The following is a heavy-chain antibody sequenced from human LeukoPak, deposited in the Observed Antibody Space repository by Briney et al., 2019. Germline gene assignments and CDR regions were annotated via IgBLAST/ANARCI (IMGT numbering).Heavy chain of an antibody. V-gene: IGHV3-9*01. Sequence: GRSLRLSCAASGFTFDDYAMHWVRQAPRKGLEWVSGISWNSGSIGYADSVKGRFTISRDNAKNSLYLQMNSLRAEDTALHYCAICITMIVVVITYGEYFQHWGQGTLVTVSS. J-gene: IGHJ1*01. CDR1: GFTFDDYA. D-gene: IGHD3-22*01. CDR2: ISWNSGSI. CDR3: AICITMIVVVITYGEYFQH.